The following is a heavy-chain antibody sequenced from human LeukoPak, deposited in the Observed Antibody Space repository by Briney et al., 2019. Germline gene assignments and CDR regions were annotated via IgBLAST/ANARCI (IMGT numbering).Heavy chain of an antibody. CDR2: ISYDGSNK. V-gene: IGHV3-30*03. CDR1: GFTFSSYG. D-gene: IGHD2-2*01. Sequence: HPGRSLRLSCAASGFTFSSYGMHWVRQAPGKGLEWVAVISYDGSNKYYADSVKGRFTISRDNSKNTLYLQMNSLRAEDTAVYYCARAVGVLTNIVVVPAAMELHNNWFDPWGQGTLVTVSS. CDR3: ARAVGVLTNIVVVPAAMELHNNWFDP. J-gene: IGHJ5*02.